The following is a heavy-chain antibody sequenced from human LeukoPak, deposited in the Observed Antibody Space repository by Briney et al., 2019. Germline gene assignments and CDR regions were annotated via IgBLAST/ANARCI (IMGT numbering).Heavy chain of an antibody. CDR3: ARAWNFDY. CDR1: GYSFTNYW. CDR2: VNPSDSDT. V-gene: IGHV5-51*01. J-gene: IGHJ4*02. D-gene: IGHD1-1*01. Sequence: GESLKISCKGSGYSFTNYWIAWVRQMPGRGLEWMVIVNPSDSDTRYSPSFQGQVTISADKSISTAYLQWSSLKTSDSAMYYCARAWNFDYWGQGTLVTVSS.